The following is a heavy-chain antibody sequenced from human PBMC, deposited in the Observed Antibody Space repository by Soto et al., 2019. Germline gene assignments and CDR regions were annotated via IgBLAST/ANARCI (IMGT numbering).Heavy chain of an antibody. V-gene: IGHV1-2*02. Sequence: SVKVSCKTSGYTFTGNYIHWVRQAPGQGLEWMGWLNPQSGGTNYAQKFQGRVTMTRDTSISTAYMELTRLTSEDTAVYFCARSVVMVVVAPVSVLDYWDQGTLVTVSS. J-gene: IGHJ4*02. D-gene: IGHD2-15*01. CDR2: LNPQSGGT. CDR1: GYTFTGNY. CDR3: ARSVVMVVVAPVSVLDY.